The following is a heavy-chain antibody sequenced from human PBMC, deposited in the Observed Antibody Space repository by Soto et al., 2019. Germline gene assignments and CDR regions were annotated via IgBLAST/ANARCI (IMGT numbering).Heavy chain of an antibody. CDR1: GFTFSSYG. V-gene: IGHV3-33*01. CDR3: ARDGGCRDGYTVGCNWFDP. D-gene: IGHD5-12*01. CDR2: IWYDGSNK. J-gene: IGHJ5*02. Sequence: QVQLVESGGGVVQPGRSLRLSFAASGFTFSSYGMHWVRQAPGKGLEWVAVIWYDGSNKYYADSVKGRFTTSRDNSKNTLYLQMNSRRGEDTAVYYCARDGGCRDGYTVGCNWFDPWGQGTLVTVSS.